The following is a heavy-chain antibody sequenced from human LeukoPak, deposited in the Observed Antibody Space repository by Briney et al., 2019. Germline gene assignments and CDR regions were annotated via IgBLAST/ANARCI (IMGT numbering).Heavy chain of an antibody. CDR3: ARGPRYCSGGSCYQPFQH. D-gene: IGHD2-15*01. J-gene: IGHJ1*01. CDR2: FDPEDGET. V-gene: IGHV1-24*01. Sequence: ASVKVSCKVSGYTLTELSMHWVRQAPGKGLEWMGGFDPEDGETIYAQKFQGRVTMTRNTSISTAYMELSSLRSEDTAVYYCARGPRYCSGGSCYQPFQHWGQGTLVTVSS. CDR1: GYTLTELS.